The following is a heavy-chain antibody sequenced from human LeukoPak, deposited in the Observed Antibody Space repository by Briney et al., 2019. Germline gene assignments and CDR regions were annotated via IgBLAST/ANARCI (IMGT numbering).Heavy chain of an antibody. Sequence: ASVKVSCKASGYTFTGYYMHWVRQAPGQGLEWMGWINPNSGGTNYAQKFQGRVTMTRDTSISTAYMELRSLRSEDTAVYYCARWAYDYVWGSYRSYYYYYMDVWGKGTTVTVSS. J-gene: IGHJ6*03. CDR2: INPNSGGT. CDR3: ARWAYDYVWGSYRSYYYYYMDV. CDR1: GYTFTGYY. V-gene: IGHV1-2*02. D-gene: IGHD3-16*02.